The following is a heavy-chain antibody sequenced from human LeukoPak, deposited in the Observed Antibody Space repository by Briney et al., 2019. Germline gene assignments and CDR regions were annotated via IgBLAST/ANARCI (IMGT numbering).Heavy chain of an antibody. D-gene: IGHD3-22*01. Sequence: GGSLRLSCAASGFTFSSYSMIWVRQAPGKGLEWVSSISSSSSYIYYADSVKGRFTISRDNAKNSLYLQMNSLRAEDTAVYYCARVFNYYDSSGYYSNDAFDIWGQGTMVTVSS. CDR2: ISSSSSYI. J-gene: IGHJ3*02. CDR3: ARVFNYYDSSGYYSNDAFDI. CDR1: GFTFSSYS. V-gene: IGHV3-21*01.